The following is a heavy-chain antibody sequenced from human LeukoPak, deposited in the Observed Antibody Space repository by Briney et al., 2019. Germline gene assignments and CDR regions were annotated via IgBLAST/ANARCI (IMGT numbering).Heavy chain of an antibody. Sequence: PGGSLRLSCAASGFTFNSHGMHWARQAPGKGLEWVALIWYDGSHKFYTDSVKGRFTISRDNSKGTLYLQMNSLRAEDTAVYYCARGGLRSQEYYFDYWGQGTLVTVSS. CDR1: GFTFNSHG. CDR2: IWYDGSHK. J-gene: IGHJ4*02. V-gene: IGHV3-33*01. D-gene: IGHD3-3*01. CDR3: ARGGLRSQEYYFDY.